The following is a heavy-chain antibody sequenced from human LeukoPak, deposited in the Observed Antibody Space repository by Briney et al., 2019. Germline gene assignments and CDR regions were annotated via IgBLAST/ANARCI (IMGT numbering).Heavy chain of an antibody. J-gene: IGHJ4*02. V-gene: IGHV4-30-2*01. CDR1: GGSISSGGYS. Sequence: PSQTLSLTCAVSGGSISSGGYSWSWIRQPPGKGLEWIGYIYHSGSTYYNPSLKSRVTISVDRSKNQFSLKLSSVIAADTAVYYCARSRYYYGSGSSPSLFDYWGQGTLVTVSS. D-gene: IGHD3-10*01. CDR2: IYHSGST. CDR3: ARSRYYYGSGSSPSLFDY.